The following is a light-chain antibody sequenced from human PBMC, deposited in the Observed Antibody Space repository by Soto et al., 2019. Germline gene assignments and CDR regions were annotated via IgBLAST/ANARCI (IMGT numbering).Light chain of an antibody. CDR1: QSVFSS. J-gene: IGKJ1*01. CDR2: GSA. CDR3: QQYHSWPA. Sequence: EIVMTPSPATLSVSPCERATLSCRASQSVFSSLAWYQQRPGQAPRLLIYGSATRATGIPDRFSGSGSGTEFTLTISSLQSEDSAVYYCQQYHSWPAFGQGTKVDIK. V-gene: IGKV3-15*01.